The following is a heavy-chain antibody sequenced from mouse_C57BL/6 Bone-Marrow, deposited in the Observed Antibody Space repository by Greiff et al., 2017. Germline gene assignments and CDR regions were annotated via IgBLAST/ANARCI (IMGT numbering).Heavy chain of an antibody. J-gene: IGHJ4*01. CDR3: ARTGCYYYGLYY. CDR2: IYPGSDNT. Sequence: QVQLQQSGPELVKPGASVKISCKASGYTFTDYYINWVKQRHGQGLEWIGRIYPGSDNTKYNEKFKGKATLTVDTSSSTAYMQLSSLTSEDSAVYFCARTGCYYYGLYYWGQGTSVTVSS. V-gene: IGHV1-84*01. CDR1: GYTFTDYY. D-gene: IGHD1-1*01.